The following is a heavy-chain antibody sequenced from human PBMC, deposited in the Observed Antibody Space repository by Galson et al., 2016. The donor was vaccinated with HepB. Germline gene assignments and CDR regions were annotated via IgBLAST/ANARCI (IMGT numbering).Heavy chain of an antibody. CDR2: INHSGST. V-gene: IGHV4-34*01. CDR1: GGSFSGYY. J-gene: IGHJ3*02. D-gene: IGHD1-26*01. CDR3: ARGFNSFGSGSYNAFDI. Sequence: ETLSLTCAVYGGSFSGYYWSWIRQPPGKGLEWIGEINHSGSTNYNPSLKSRVTISVDTSKDQFSLNLSSVTAADTAVYYCARGFNSFGSGSYNAFDIWGQGTMVTVSS.